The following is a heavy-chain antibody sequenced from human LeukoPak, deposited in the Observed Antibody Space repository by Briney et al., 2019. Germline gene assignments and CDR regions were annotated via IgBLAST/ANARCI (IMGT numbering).Heavy chain of an antibody. Sequence: ASVKVSCKASGYTFTSYGISWVRQAPGQGLEWMGWISAYNGNTNYAQKLQGRVTMTTDTSTSTAYMELRSLRSDDTAVYYCARAVLGGNSYYYYYYGMDVWAKGPRSPSP. J-gene: IGHJ6*02. D-gene: IGHD4-23*01. CDR1: GYTFTSYG. V-gene: IGHV1-18*01. CDR3: ARAVLGGNSYYYYYYGMDV. CDR2: ISAYNGNT.